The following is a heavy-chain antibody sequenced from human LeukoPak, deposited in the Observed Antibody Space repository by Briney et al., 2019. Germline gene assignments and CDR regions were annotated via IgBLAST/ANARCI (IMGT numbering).Heavy chain of an antibody. CDR3: ATDRYYDFWSGYTTFDY. CDR1: GYTITELS. Sequence: ASVKVSCKVSGYTITELSMHWVRQAPGKGLEWMGGFDPEDGETIYAQKFQGRVTMTEDTSTDTAYMELSSLRSEDTAVYYCATDRYYDFWSGYTTFDYWGQGTLVTVSS. D-gene: IGHD3-3*01. V-gene: IGHV1-24*01. CDR2: FDPEDGET. J-gene: IGHJ4*02.